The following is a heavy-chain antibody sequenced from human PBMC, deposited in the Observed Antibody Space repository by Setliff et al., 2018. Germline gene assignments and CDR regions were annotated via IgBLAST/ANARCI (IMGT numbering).Heavy chain of an antibody. CDR2: LHTSGTT. Sequence: SETLSLTCTVSGDSISNYYWSWIRQPAGEGLEWIGRLHTSGTTVYNPSLKGRVTIPADTSTNHFSLKLTSVTAADTAVYYCARDNTIVGATDYWGQGALVTVSS. V-gene: IGHV4-4*07. CDR3: ARDNTIVGATDY. J-gene: IGHJ4*02. CDR1: GDSISNYY. D-gene: IGHD1-26*01.